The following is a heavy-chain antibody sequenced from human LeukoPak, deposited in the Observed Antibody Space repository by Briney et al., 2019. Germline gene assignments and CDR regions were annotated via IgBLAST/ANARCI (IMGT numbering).Heavy chain of an antibody. Sequence: GGSLRLSRAAWGFPVRNNYMGWVRQAPGKGRVLASVLHSGDSGGPTYYVYSVKGRFTISRDNSKNTLFLQVNSLRAEDTAVYYCANCNGWLPHNCWGQGTLVTVSS. CDR3: ANCNGWLPHNC. CDR2: LHSGDSGGPT. J-gene: IGHJ4*02. CDR1: GFPVRNNY. D-gene: IGHD3-9*01. V-gene: IGHV3-53*01.